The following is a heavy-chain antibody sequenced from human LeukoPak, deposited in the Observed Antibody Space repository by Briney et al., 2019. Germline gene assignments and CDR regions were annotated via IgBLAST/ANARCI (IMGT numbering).Heavy chain of an antibody. D-gene: IGHD1-26*01. J-gene: IGHJ4*02. Sequence: PSETLSLACAVYGGSFSGYYWSWLRQPPGKGLEWIGEINHSGSTNYNPPLKSRVAISVDTSKNQFSLKLSSVTGADTAVYYCARGRIVGATSPLVYWGEGTLVTVSS. CDR1: GGSFSGYY. CDR2: INHSGST. V-gene: IGHV4-34*01. CDR3: ARGRIVGATSPLVY.